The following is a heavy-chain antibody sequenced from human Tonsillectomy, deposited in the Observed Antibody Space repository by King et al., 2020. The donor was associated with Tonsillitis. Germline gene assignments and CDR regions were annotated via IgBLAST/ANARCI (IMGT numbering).Heavy chain of an antibody. D-gene: IGHD5-24*01. CDR3: TKLEMSTLMYPDDAFDI. V-gene: IGHV3-23*04. J-gene: IGHJ3*02. CDR2: ISGNGGTT. CDR1: GFTFTSYA. Sequence: VQLVESGGGLVQPGGSLRLSCAASGFTFTSYAMSWVRQAPGKGLEWVSAISGNGGTTFYADSVKGRFTISSDNSKKPLYLQMNSPRADDTAVYYCTKLEMSTLMYPDDAFDIWGQGTMVTVSS.